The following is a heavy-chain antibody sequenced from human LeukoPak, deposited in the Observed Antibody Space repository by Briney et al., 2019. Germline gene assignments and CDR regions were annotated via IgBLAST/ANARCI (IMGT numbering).Heavy chain of an antibody. Sequence: GGSLRLSCAASGFTFSSYAMHWVRHTPGKGLEWVAVTSYDGSDTYYADSVKGRFTISRDNSKNTLYLQMNSLRAEDTAVYYCARDSEEAGSTVSGHYLDYWGQGTLVTVSS. V-gene: IGHV3-30-3*01. J-gene: IGHJ4*02. CDR3: ARDSEEAGSTVSGHYLDY. D-gene: IGHD2-8*02. CDR1: GFTFSSYA. CDR2: TSYDGSDT.